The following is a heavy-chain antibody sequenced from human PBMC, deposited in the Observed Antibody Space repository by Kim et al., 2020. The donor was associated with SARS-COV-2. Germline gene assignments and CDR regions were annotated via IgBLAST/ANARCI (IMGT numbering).Heavy chain of an antibody. D-gene: IGHD6-13*01. Sequence: GESLKISCKGSGYSFTSYWISWVRQMPGKGLEWMGRIDPSDSYTNYSPSFQGHVTITADKSISTAYLQWSSLKASDTAMYYCARLDSSSWYPTYWGQGTLVTVSS. CDR3: ARLDSSSWYPTY. V-gene: IGHV5-10-1*01. J-gene: IGHJ4*02. CDR2: IDPSDSYT. CDR1: GYSFTSYW.